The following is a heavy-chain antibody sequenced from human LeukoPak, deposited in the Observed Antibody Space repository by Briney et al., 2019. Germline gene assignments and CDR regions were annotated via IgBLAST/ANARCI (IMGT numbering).Heavy chain of an antibody. Sequence: SGDSLTLSCAASGFTFSNYAMNWVRQAPGRGLEWVSGFSGSGGTTYYADSVKGRFTISRDNSKNALYLQMNSLRVEDTAVYYCANGNRCTSPNCLGYYYFYMDVWGKGPRSPSP. CDR2: FSGSGGTT. D-gene: IGHD2-8*01. J-gene: IGHJ6*03. CDR1: GFTFSNYA. V-gene: IGHV3-23*01. CDR3: ANGNRCTSPNCLGYYYFYMDV.